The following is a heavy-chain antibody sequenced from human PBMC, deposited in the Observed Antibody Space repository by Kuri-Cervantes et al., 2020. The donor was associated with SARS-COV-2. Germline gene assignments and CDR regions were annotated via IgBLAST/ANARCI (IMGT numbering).Heavy chain of an antibody. CDR2: IYSGGSST. Sequence: GSLRLSCAASGFTFSDYYMSWIRQAPGKGLEWVSVIYSGGSSTYYADSVKGRFTISRDNSKNTLYLQMNSLRAEDTAVYYCASMVRGNYGMDVWGQGTTVTVSS. J-gene: IGHJ6*02. CDR1: GFTFSDYY. D-gene: IGHD3-10*01. CDR3: ASMVRGNYGMDV. V-gene: IGHV3-23*03.